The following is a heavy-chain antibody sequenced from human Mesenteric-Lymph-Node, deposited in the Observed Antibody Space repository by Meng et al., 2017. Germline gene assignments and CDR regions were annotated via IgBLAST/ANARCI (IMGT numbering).Heavy chain of an antibody. J-gene: IGHJ4*02. Sequence: QVQLVQSGAEVTKPGASVKVSCKASGYSFTAYYMHWVRQAPGQGLEWMGRINPKSGGTNYPQNFQGRVTMTRDTSITTAYMELSSLRSDDTAVYYCTRGTYYVFEDYWGQGTLVTVSS. D-gene: IGHD3-10*02. CDR1: GYSFTAYY. CDR3: TRGTYYVFEDY. V-gene: IGHV1-2*06. CDR2: INPKSGGT.